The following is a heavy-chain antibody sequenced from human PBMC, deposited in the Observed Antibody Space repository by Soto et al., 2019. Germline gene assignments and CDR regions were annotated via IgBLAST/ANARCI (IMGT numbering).Heavy chain of an antibody. CDR1: GFTFSDYY. J-gene: IGHJ4*02. CDR2: ISSSGSTI. CDR3: ASGYYDFWSGYHPRY. Sequence: PGGSLRLSCAASGFTFSDYYVSWIRQAPGKGLEWVSYISSSGSTIHYADSVKGRFTISRDFAKNSLYLQMSSLRAEDTAVYYCASGYYDFWSGYHPRYWGQGTLVTVSS. V-gene: IGHV3-11*01. D-gene: IGHD3-3*01.